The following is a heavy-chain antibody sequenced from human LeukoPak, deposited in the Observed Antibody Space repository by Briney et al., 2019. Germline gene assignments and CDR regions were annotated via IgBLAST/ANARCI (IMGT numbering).Heavy chain of an antibody. CDR2: IYSSGST. CDR3: ARLGGSRDFDY. V-gene: IGHV4-59*08. D-gene: IGHD3-16*01. J-gene: IGHJ4*02. CDR1: GGSISSTY. Sequence: SETLSLTCTVSGGSISSTYWSWIRQPPGKGLEWIGYIYSSGSTSYNPSLKSRVTISVDTSKSQFSLRLKFVTAADTAVYYCARLGGSRDFDYWGQGTLVTVSS.